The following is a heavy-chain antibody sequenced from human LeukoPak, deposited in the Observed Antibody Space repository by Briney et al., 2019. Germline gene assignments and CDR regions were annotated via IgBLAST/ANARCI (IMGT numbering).Heavy chain of an antibody. J-gene: IGHJ2*01. D-gene: IGHD3-10*01. Sequence: SETLSLTCAVYGGSFSGYYWSWIRQPPGKGREWIGEINHSGSTDYNPSLKSRVTIPVDTSKNQFSLKLSSVTAADTAVYYCARPAQRFGESLRQTNWYFDLWGRGTLVTVSS. CDR2: INHSGST. CDR1: GGSFSGYY. V-gene: IGHV4-34*01. CDR3: ARPAQRFGESLRQTNWYFDL.